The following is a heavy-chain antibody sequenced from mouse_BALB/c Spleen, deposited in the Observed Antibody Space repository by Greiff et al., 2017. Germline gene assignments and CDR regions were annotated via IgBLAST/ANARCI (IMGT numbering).Heavy chain of an antibody. CDR2: IDPANGNT. V-gene: IGHV14-3*02. Sequence: VQLQQSGAELVKPGASVKLSCTASGFNIKDTYMHWVKQRPEQGLEWIGRIDPANGNTKYDPKFQGKATITADTSSNTAYLQLSSLTSEDTAVFYCAINPYFDYWGQGTTLTVSS. J-gene: IGHJ2*01. CDR1: GFNIKDTY. CDR3: AINPYFDY.